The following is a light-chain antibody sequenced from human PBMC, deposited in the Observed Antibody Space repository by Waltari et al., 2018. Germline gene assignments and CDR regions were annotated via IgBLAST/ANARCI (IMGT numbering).Light chain of an antibody. CDR2: GAS. CDR3: QQYGNSRGS. J-gene: IGKJ2*03. CDR1: QSVRRSY. Sequence: EIVLTQSPGTLSLSPGEGATLSCRASQSVRRSYLAWYQQKPGQAPRLLIYGASNRATDIPDRFTGSGSGTDFTLTINRLEPEDFAVYYCQQYGNSRGSFGQGTKLEIK. V-gene: IGKV3-20*01.